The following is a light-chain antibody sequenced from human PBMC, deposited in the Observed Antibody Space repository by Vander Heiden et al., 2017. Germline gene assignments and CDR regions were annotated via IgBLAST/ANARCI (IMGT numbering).Light chain of an antibody. CDR3: QQYNKWPRT. CDR1: QSISSH. Sequence: EIVMTQSPAALSVSPGERATLSCRASQSISSHLAWYQQKPGQSPRLLMSGASTRATGIPARFSASGSGTEFTLTISSLQSEDFAIYYCQQYNKWPRTFGQGTKVEMK. J-gene: IGKJ1*01. V-gene: IGKV3-15*01. CDR2: GAS.